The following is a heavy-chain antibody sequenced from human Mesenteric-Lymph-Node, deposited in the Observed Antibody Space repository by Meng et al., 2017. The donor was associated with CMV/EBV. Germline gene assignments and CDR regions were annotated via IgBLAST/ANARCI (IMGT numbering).Heavy chain of an antibody. CDR1: GGSFSGYY. D-gene: IGHD1-26*01. CDR2: INHNERT. Sequence: SQTRSLTGAVYGGSFSGYYWNWIRQPPGKGLEWIGEINHNERTNYNPSLKSRITISVDTSKNQFSLKLSSVTAADTAVYFCVRRGTYDSYYYGMDVWGQGTTVTVSS. J-gene: IGHJ6*02. V-gene: IGHV4-34*01. CDR3: VRRGTYDSYYYGMDV.